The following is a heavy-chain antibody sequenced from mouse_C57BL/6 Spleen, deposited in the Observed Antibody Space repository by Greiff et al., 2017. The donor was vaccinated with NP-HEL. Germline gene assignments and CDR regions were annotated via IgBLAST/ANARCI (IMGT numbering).Heavy chain of an antibody. Sequence: VQLQQPGTELVQPGASVKLSCKASGYTFPSYWMHWVQQRPGQGLEWLGTINPSNGGTNYNEKFKSKATLTVDKASSTAYMQLISLTSEDSAVYYCARSITTVVARVFDYWGQGTTLTVSS. CDR2: INPSNGGT. CDR1: GYTFPSYW. J-gene: IGHJ2*01. D-gene: IGHD1-1*01. CDR3: ARSITTVVARVFDY. V-gene: IGHV1-53*01.